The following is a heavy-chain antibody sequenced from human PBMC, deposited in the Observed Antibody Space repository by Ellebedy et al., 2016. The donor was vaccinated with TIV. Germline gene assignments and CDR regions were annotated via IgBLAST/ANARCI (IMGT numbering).Heavy chain of an antibody. CDR3: ARDWGIYGRGDRCFVD. D-gene: IGHD2-21*01. V-gene: IGHV3-11*01. Sequence: GESLKISCAASGFTFSDHHMRWIPQDPGKGPGCDSYTSVTGDIIYYAESVKGRFTTSRDNAKNSLYLQMNRLRAEDTEVYYCARDWGIYGRGDRCFVDWGQGTLVTVSS. J-gene: IGHJ4*02. CDR2: TSVTGDII. CDR1: GFTFSDHH.